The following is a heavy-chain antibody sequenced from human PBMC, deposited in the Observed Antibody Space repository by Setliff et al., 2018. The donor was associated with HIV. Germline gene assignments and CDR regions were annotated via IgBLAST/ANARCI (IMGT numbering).Heavy chain of an antibody. J-gene: IGHJ4*02. D-gene: IGHD6-13*01. CDR3: VKEYHTTATDTRVANYFDY. Sequence: GASVKVSCKASGYTFTSYGISWVRQAPGQGLEWMGRIIPILGIANYAQKFQGRVTITADKSTSTAYMELSSLRSEDTAIYYCVKEYHTTATDTRVANYFDYWGQGTLVTVSS. V-gene: IGHV1-69*04. CDR2: IIPILGIA. CDR1: GYTFTSYG.